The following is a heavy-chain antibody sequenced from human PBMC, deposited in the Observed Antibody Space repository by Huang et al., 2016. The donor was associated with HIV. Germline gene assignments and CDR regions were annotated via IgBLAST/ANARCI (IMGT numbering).Heavy chain of an antibody. J-gene: IGHJ2*01. V-gene: IGHV4-59*01. CDR2: IHYSGST. CDR1: GGSINSYY. D-gene: IGHD3-22*01. CDR3: ARNYYDNVDWYFDL. Sequence: QVQLQESGPGLVKPSETLSLTCTVSGGSINSYYWRWIRQPPGKGLEWIGYIHYSGSTIYNPSRKRRVTISVDTSKNQFSLKLSSVTAADTAMYYCARNYYDNVDWYFDLWGRGTLVTVSS.